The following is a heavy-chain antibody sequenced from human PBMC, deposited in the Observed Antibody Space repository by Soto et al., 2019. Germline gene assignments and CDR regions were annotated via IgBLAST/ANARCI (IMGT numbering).Heavy chain of an antibody. J-gene: IGHJ4*02. D-gene: IGHD1-26*01. V-gene: IGHV3-23*01. CDR1: GFTFSSYA. CDR2: ISGSGGST. Sequence: EVQLLESGGGLVQPGGSLSLSCAASGFTFSSYAMRWVRQAPGKGLEWVSAISGSGGSTYYADSVKGRFTISRDNSKNTLYLQMNSLRAEDTAVYYCARRGSGSYYDYWGQGTLVTVSS. CDR3: ARRGSGSYYDY.